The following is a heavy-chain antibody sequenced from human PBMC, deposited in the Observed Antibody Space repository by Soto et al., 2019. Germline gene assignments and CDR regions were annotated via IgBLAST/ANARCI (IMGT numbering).Heavy chain of an antibody. J-gene: IGHJ3*02. V-gene: IGHV3-30*18. CDR1: GFTFSSYG. CDR2: ISYDGRNK. Sequence: PGGSLRLSCAASGFTFSSYGMHWVRQAPGKGLEWVAVISYDGRNKYYADSVKGRFTISRDNSKNTLYLQMNSLRAEDTAVYYCANGDGYNWHAFDIWGQGTMVTVSS. D-gene: IGHD5-12*01. CDR3: ANGDGYNWHAFDI.